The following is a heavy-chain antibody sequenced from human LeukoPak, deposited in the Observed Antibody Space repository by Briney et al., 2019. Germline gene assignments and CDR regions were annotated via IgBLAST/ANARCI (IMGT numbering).Heavy chain of an antibody. CDR3: ASGSVGYCSGGSCYGPGGPIDY. CDR2: INGYNGNT. CDR1: GYTFTSYG. J-gene: IGHJ4*02. V-gene: IGHV1-18*01. Sequence: GASVTVSCKASGYTFTSYGFSWVRQAPGQGLEWMGWINGYNGNTNYAQKFQGRVTMTTDTSTSTAYMDLRSLRSDDTAVYYCASGSVGYCSGGSCYGPGGPIDYWGQGTLVTVSS. D-gene: IGHD2-15*01.